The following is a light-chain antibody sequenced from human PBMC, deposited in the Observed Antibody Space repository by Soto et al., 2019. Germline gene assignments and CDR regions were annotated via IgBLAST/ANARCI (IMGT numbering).Light chain of an antibody. CDR1: QSINNNY. Sequence: EILLTQSPGTLSLSPGERATLSCRASQSINNNYLAWYQQKRGQAPRLLIYGESSRATGIPDRFSGSGSGTDLTLTIRRLEPEDFAVYYCQQYGGSPRTFGQGTKVELK. CDR2: GES. CDR3: QQYGGSPRT. J-gene: IGKJ1*01. V-gene: IGKV3-20*01.